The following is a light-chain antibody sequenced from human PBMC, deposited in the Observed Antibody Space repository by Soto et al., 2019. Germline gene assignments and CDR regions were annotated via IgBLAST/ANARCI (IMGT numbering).Light chain of an antibody. J-gene: IGKJ4*01. CDR2: AAS. CDR3: QQSYSGPLT. V-gene: IGKV1-39*01. CDR1: QSISSY. Sequence: DIQMTQSPSSLSASVGDRVTITCRASQSISSYLNCYQQKPGKAPKVLIYAASSLQSGVPSRFSGIGSGTDFTLSISSLQPEDFATYYCQQSYSGPLTFGGGTKVDIK.